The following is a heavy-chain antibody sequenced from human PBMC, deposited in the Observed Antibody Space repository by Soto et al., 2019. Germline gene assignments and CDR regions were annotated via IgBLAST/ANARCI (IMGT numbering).Heavy chain of an antibody. CDR1: GGSIRISSYY. D-gene: IGHD3-10*01. Sequence: EALSLTCTGSGGSIRISSYYWGWIRQPPGKGLEWIGSIHYSGSTYYNPSLKSRITLSVDTSKNQFSLKLSSVTAADTAVYYCATHYGSGSYYYSFDYWGQGIQVTVSS. V-gene: IGHV4-39*01. CDR2: IHYSGST. CDR3: ATHYGSGSYYYSFDY. J-gene: IGHJ4*02.